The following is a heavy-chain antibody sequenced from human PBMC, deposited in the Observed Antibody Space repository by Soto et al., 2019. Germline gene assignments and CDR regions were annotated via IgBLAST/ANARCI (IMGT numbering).Heavy chain of an antibody. CDR2: IYYSGST. CDR1: GGYVSSGGFY. CDR3: ARERRNYYDYYGMDV. J-gene: IGHJ6*02. Sequence: SETLSLTCTVSGGYVSSGGFYWSWIRHPPGKGLEWIGCIYYSGSTNYNPSLKSRLTISVDTSKNQFSLMLSSVTGADTAVYYCARERRNYYDYYGMDVWGQGTTVTVSS. D-gene: IGHD1-1*01. V-gene: IGHV4-61*08.